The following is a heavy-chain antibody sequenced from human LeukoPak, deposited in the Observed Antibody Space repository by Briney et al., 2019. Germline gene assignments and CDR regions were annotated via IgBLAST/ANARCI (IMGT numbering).Heavy chain of an antibody. D-gene: IGHD4-17*01. CDR2: INPNSGGT. J-gene: IGHJ3*02. V-gene: IGHV1-2*02. Sequence: ASVKVSCKASGYTFTDYYIHWVRQAPGQGLEWMGWINPNSGGTDYSQKFQGRVTMTTDTSISTAYMELSRLRSDDTALYYCARAPRQYTVTTLYHDAFDIWGQGTMVTVSS. CDR1: GYTFTDYY. CDR3: ARAPRQYTVTTLYHDAFDI.